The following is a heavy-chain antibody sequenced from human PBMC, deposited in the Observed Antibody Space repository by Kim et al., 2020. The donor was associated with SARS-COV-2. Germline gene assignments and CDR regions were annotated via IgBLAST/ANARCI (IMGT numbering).Heavy chain of an antibody. D-gene: IGHD3-22*01. V-gene: IGHV1-2*02. CDR3: ARVRFSMSPYGAFDI. CDR2: INPNSGGT. J-gene: IGHJ3*02. CDR1: GYTFTDYY. Sequence: ASVTVSCKASGYTFTDYYMNWVRQAPGQGLEWMGWINPNSGGTIYAQKFRGRVTMTRGTSISTAYMEVSRLRSDDTAVYYCARVRFSMSPYGAFDIWGQGTMVTVSS.